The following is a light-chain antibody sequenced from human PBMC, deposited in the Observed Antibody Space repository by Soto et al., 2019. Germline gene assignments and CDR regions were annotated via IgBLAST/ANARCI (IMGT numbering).Light chain of an antibody. CDR3: QSYDSSLSGYV. V-gene: IGLV1-40*01. Sequence: QSVLTQSPSVSGAPGQRVTISCTGSSSNIGAGYDVHWYQQLPATAPKLLIYGNSNRPSGVPDRFSGSKSGTSASLAITGLQAEDEADYYCQSYDSSLSGYVFGTGTKLTVL. CDR2: GNS. J-gene: IGLJ1*01. CDR1: SSNIGAGYD.